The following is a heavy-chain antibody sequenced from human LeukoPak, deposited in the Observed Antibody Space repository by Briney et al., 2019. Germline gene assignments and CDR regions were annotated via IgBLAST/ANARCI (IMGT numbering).Heavy chain of an antibody. J-gene: IGHJ4*02. CDR3: AGDYGGGFDY. Sequence: SETLTLTCTVSGYSISSGYYWGWIRQPPGKGLEWIGSIYHSGSTYYNPSLKSRVTISVDTSKNQFSLKLSSVITADTAVYYCAGDYGGGFDYWGQGTLVTVSS. CDR1: GYSISSGYY. D-gene: IGHD4-23*01. CDR2: IYHSGST. V-gene: IGHV4-38-2*02.